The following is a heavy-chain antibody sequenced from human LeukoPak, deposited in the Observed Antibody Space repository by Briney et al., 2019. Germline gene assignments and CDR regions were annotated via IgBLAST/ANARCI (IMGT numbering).Heavy chain of an antibody. CDR1: GFTFNNYA. J-gene: IGHJ4*02. D-gene: IGHD6-13*01. CDR3: AKVWSSWYSFDY. CDR2: FSRSDHST. Sequence: GGSLRLSCAASGFTFNNYAMSWVRQSPGKGLEGVSGFSRSDHSTFYADSVKGRFTIYRDNSKNTLYLKMNSLRVADTAVYYCAKVWSSWYSFDYWGQGTLVTVSS. V-gene: IGHV3-23*01.